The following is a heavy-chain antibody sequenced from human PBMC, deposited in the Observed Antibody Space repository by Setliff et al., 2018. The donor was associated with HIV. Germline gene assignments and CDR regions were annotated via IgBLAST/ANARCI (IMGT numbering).Heavy chain of an antibody. D-gene: IGHD3-22*01. CDR2: INTNTGNP. Sequence: ASVKVSCKTSGYTFTNYALNWVRQAPGQGLEWMGWINTNTGNPTYAQGFTGRFVFSLDTSVSTAYLLISSLKAEDTAVYYCARGAYQYYDSSGYYQGNFDYWGRGTLVTVSS. CDR3: ARGAYQYYDSSGYYQGNFDY. V-gene: IGHV7-4-1*02. J-gene: IGHJ4*02. CDR1: GYTFTNYA.